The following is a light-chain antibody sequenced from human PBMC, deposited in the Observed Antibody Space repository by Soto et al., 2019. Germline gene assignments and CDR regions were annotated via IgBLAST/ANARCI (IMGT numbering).Light chain of an antibody. V-gene: IGKV3-15*01. CDR2: GAS. J-gene: IGKJ4*01. Sequence: EVVMTQSPATLSVSPGERATLFCRASQSVTSNLAWYQQKPGQAPRLLIYGASTRATGIPARFTGSGSGTEFTLTISSLQSEDFAVYYCQQYNNSPPLTFGGGTKVEIK. CDR1: QSVTSN. CDR3: QQYNNSPPLT.